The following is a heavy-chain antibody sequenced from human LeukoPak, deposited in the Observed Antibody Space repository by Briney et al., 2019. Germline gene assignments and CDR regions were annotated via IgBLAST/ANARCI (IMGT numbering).Heavy chain of an antibody. CDR1: GFTFSSYG. D-gene: IGHD5-18*01. V-gene: IGHV3-33*01. J-gene: IGHJ4*02. CDR2: IWYDGSNK. Sequence: PGGSLRLSCAASGFTFSSYGMHWVRQAPGKGLEWVAVIWYDGSNKYYADSVKGRFTISRDNSKNTLYLQMNSLRAEDTAVYYCARGSMDTAIYYWGQGTLVTVSS. CDR3: ARGSMDTAIYY.